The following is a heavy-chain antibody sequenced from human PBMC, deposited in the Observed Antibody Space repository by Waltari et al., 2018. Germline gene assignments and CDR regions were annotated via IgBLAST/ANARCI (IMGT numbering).Heavy chain of an antibody. CDR2: IYPGATP. D-gene: IGHD3-10*01. J-gene: IGHJ6*03. CDR1: GGSILSYY. CDR3: ARIYGSGTFIYMDV. Sequence: QVQLQESGPGLVKPSETLSLTCTVSGGSILSYYWSWLRQPAGKGLDWIGRIYPGATPYYNPSLQTRIMMSVDTSQNQFSLKLSSVTAADTAVYYCARIYGSGTFIYMDVWGKGTTVTV. V-gene: IGHV4-4*07.